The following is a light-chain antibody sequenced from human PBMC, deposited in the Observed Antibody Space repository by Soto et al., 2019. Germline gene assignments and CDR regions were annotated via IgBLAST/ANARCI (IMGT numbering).Light chain of an antibody. Sequence: EIVMTQSPSTLSVSPGERATLSCRASQSVRSYLAWYQQKPGQAPRLLIYDAYNRATGIPARFSGSGSGTDFTLTISSLEPGDFAVYYCQQRNNWPPITCGQGTRLEIK. CDR1: QSVRSY. CDR3: QQRNNWPPIT. V-gene: IGKV3-11*01. CDR2: DAY. J-gene: IGKJ5*01.